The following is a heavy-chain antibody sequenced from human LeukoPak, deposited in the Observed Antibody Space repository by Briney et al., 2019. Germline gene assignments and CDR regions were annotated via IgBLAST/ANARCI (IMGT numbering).Heavy chain of an antibody. CDR2: IKQDGSEK. Sequence: GGSLRLSCAASGFTFSSYWMSWVRQAPGKGLEWVANIKQDGSEKYYVDSVKGRFTISRDNAKKSLYLQMNSLRAEDTAVYYCARPRYLDYGDYSFDYWGQGTLVTVSS. D-gene: IGHD4-17*01. CDR3: ARPRYLDYGDYSFDY. V-gene: IGHV3-7*01. J-gene: IGHJ4*02. CDR1: GFTFSSYW.